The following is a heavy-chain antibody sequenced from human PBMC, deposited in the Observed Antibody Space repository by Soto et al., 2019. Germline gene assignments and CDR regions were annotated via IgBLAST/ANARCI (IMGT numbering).Heavy chain of an antibody. D-gene: IGHD3-22*01. CDR3: ARAAKTYYYDSSGYYYTFDI. CDR2: IYCSGST. J-gene: IGHJ3*02. CDR1: VGSISSGDSS. Sequence: QVKLQESGPGLVKPSQTLSLTCTVSVGSISSGDSSWSWIRQPPGRGLEWIGYIYCSGSTSYTPSLKSRVSISVDTSKNQFSLKLSSVTAADTAVYYCARAAKTYYYDSSGYYYTFDIWGQGTMVTVSS. V-gene: IGHV4-30-4*01.